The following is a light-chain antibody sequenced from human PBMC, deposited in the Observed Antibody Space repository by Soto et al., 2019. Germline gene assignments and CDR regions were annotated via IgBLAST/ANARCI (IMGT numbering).Light chain of an antibody. J-gene: IGKJ2*01. CDR1: QSLLDRDDGNTY. CDR2: SLS. V-gene: IGKV2-40*01. Sequence: DIVLTQTPNSLPVTPGEPASISCKSSQSLLDRDDGNTYLDWYLQKPGQSPQLLIYSLSYRASGVPDRFSGSESGTDFTLKISGVEAEDVVVYFCMQRTDYPFSFGQGTNMEIK. CDR3: MQRTDYPFS.